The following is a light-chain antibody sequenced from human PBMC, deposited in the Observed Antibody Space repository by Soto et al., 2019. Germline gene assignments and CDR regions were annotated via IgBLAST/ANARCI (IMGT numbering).Light chain of an antibody. CDR2: ETA. J-gene: IGKJ5*01. CDR3: QQRHNWRDT. V-gene: IGKV3-11*01. CDR1: QSVSNY. Sequence: EIVLTPSPATLSLSPGERATLSSRASQSVSNYLSWYQQKPGQAPRLLMYETARRATGIPARFSGSGSGTDFTLTISSLEPEDFAVYYCQQRHNWRDTFGQGTRLEIK.